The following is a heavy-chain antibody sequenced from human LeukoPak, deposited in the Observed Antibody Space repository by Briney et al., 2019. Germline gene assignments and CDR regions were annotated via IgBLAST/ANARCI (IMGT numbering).Heavy chain of an antibody. CDR2: IYSSGGT. J-gene: IGHJ3*02. D-gene: IGHD6-13*01. Sequence: PSETLSLTCTVSGGSISSYYWSWIRQPAGKGLEWIGRIYSSGGTDYNPSLKSRVTMSVDTSKNQFSLKLRSVTAADTAVYYCARGIAAASERPFDIWGPGTMVTVSS. V-gene: IGHV4-4*07. CDR3: ARGIAAASERPFDI. CDR1: GGSISSYY.